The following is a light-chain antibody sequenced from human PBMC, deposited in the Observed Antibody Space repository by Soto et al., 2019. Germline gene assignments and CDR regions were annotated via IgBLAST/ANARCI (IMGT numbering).Light chain of an antibody. CDR1: SGHSSYI. V-gene: IGLV4-60*02. J-gene: IGLJ1*01. CDR3: ETWESNTQV. CDR2: LEGSGSY. Sequence: QSVLTQSSSASASLGSSVKLTCTLSSGHSSYIIAWHQQQPGKAPRYLMKLEGSGSYNKGSGVPDRFSGSSSGADRYLTISHLQFEDEADYYCETWESNTQVFGTGTTLTVL.